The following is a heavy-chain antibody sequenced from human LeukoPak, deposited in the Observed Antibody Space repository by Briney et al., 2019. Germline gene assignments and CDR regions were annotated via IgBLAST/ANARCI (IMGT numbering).Heavy chain of an antibody. CDR1: GGSISSGDYY. J-gene: IGHJ3*02. D-gene: IGHD1-26*01. CDR3: ARGSGSHDAFDI. V-gene: IGHV4-30-4*08. CDR2: NYYSGST. Sequence: PSETLSLTCTVPGGSISSGDYYWSWIRQPPAKGLEWIGYNYYSGSTYYNSSLKRRATISVDTSKNQFSLKLSSVTAADTAVYYCARGSGSHDAFDIWGQGTMVTVSS.